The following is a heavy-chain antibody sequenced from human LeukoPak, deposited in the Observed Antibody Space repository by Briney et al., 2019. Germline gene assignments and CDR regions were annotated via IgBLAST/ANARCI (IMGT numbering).Heavy chain of an antibody. CDR3: ARVLGYCSGGGCSEYFQH. Sequence: SETLSLTCTVSGGSISSYYWSWIRQPPGKGLEWIGYIYYSGSTSYNPSLRSRVTISVDTSKNQFSLKLSSVTAADTAVYYCARVLGYCSGGGCSEYFQHWGQGTLVTVSS. CDR1: GGSISSYY. D-gene: IGHD2-15*01. J-gene: IGHJ1*01. V-gene: IGHV4-59*01. CDR2: IYYSGST.